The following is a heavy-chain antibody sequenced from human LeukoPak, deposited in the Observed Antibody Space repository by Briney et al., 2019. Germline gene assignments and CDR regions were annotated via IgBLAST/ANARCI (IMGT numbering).Heavy chain of an antibody. D-gene: IGHD3-22*01. Sequence: ASVKVSCKVSGYTLTELSMHWVRQAPGKGLERMGGFDPEDGETIYAQKFQGRVTMTEDTSTDTAYMELSSLRSEDTAVYYCATDLWLRDYYYGMDVWGQGTTVTVSS. V-gene: IGHV1-24*01. CDR1: GYTLTELS. J-gene: IGHJ6*02. CDR2: FDPEDGET. CDR3: ATDLWLRDYYYGMDV.